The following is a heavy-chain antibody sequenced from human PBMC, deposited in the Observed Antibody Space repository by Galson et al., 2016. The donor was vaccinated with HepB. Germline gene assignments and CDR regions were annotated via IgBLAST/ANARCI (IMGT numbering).Heavy chain of an antibody. CDR3: ARDSGLFDY. V-gene: IGHV1-3*01. CDR1: GYIFSNYG. CDR2: INSGTGKT. D-gene: IGHD5-12*01. J-gene: IGHJ4*02. Sequence: SVKVSCKASGYIFSNYGIHWVRQAPGQRLEWLGWINSGTGKTKYSQKLQGRFTITADTSASTAYMELSSLTSEDTAIYYCARDSGLFDYLGQGMLLTVFS.